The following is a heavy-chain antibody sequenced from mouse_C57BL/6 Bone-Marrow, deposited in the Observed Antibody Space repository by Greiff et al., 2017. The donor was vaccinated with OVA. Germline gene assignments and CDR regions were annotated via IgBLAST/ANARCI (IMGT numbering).Heavy chain of an antibody. CDR3: APDYSNYYYAMDY. V-gene: IGHV14-4*01. CDR2: IDPENGDT. J-gene: IGHJ4*01. CDR1: GFNIKDDY. D-gene: IGHD2-5*01. Sequence: VQLKQSGAELVRPGASVKLSCTASGFNIKDDYMHWVKQRPEQGLEWIGWIDPENGDTEYASKFQGKATITADTSSNTAYLQLSSLTSEDTAVYYCAPDYSNYYYAMDYWGQGTSVTVSS.